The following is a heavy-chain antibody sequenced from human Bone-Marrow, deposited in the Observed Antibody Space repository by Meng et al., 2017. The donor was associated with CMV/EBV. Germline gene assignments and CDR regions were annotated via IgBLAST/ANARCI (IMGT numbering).Heavy chain of an antibody. V-gene: IGHV1-8*03. Sequence: SYDINWVRQATGQGLEWMGWMNPNSGNTGYAQKFQGRVTITRNTSISTAYMELSSLRSEDTAVYYCARGRVLRFLEWLPRGYYFDYWGQGTLVTVSS. CDR1: SYD. D-gene: IGHD3-3*01. CDR3: ARGRVLRFLEWLPRGYYFDY. CDR2: MNPNSGNT. J-gene: IGHJ4*02.